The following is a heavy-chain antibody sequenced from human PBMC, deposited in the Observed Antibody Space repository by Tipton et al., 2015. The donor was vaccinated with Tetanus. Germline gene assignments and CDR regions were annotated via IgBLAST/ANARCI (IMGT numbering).Heavy chain of an antibody. D-gene: IGHD2-21*02. CDR2: TYHTGGT. Sequence: TLSLTCTVSGVSIRNGGYSWSWIRQPPGKGLEWIGYTYHTGGTYYNPPLKSRVTISVDRSNNQFSLELTSVTAADTALYYCARKGRQFCSGDCYPTAYDIWGHGTMVTVSS. V-gene: IGHV4-30-2*01. J-gene: IGHJ3*02. CDR1: GVSIRNGGYS. CDR3: ARKGRQFCSGDCYPTAYDI.